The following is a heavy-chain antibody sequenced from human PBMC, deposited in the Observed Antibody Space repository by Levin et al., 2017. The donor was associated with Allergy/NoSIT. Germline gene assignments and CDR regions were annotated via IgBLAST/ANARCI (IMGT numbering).Heavy chain of an antibody. D-gene: IGHD3-3*01. CDR3: ARDRNTDYDFWSAKKPRMDV. J-gene: IGHJ6*02. V-gene: IGHV3-7*01. CDR2: IKQDGSEK. Sequence: PGGSLRLSCAASGFTFSSYWMSWVRQAPGKGLEWVANIKQDGSEKYYVDSVKGRFTISRDNAKNSLYLQMNSLRAEDTAVYYCARDRNTDYDFWSAKKPRMDVWGQGTTVTVSS. CDR1: GFTFSSYW.